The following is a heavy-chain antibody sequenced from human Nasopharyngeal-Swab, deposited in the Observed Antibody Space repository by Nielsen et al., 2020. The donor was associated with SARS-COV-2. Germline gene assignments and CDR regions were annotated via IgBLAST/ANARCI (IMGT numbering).Heavy chain of an antibody. J-gene: IGHJ3*02. V-gene: IGHV3-7*01. Sequence: GESLKTSCAASGFTFSNDWMSWVRQAPGKGLEWVANIKQDGSEKNYVDSVKGRFTISRDNAKNSLYLQMNSLRAEDTAVYYCAVDGIWGQGTMVTVSS. CDR3: AVDGI. CDR1: GFTFSNDW. CDR2: IKQDGSEK. D-gene: IGHD5-24*01.